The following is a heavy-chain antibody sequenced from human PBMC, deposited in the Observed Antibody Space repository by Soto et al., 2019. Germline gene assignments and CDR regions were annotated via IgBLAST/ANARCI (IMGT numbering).Heavy chain of an antibody. CDR3: ARHVPSQYTAMVPFDP. D-gene: IGHD5-18*01. CDR1: GGSISSGGYY. V-gene: IGHV4-31*03. J-gene: IGHJ5*02. CDR2: IYYSGST. Sequence: SETLSLTCTVSGGSISSGGYYWSWIRQHPGKGLEWIGYIYYSGSTYYNPSLKSRVTISVDTSKNQFSLKLSSVTAADTAMYYCARHVPSQYTAMVPFDPWGQGTLVTVSS.